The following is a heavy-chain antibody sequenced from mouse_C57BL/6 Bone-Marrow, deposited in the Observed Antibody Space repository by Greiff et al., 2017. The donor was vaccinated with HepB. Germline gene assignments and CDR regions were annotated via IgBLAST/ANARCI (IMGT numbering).Heavy chain of an antibody. CDR3: ARDYGSRGRFAY. D-gene: IGHD1-1*01. J-gene: IGHJ3*01. CDR2: INPGSGGT. CDR1: GYAFTNYL. V-gene: IGHV1-54*01. Sequence: QVQLQQSGAELVRPGTSVKVSCKASGYAFTNYLIEWVKQRPGQGLEWIGVINPGSGGTNYNEKFKGKATLTADKSSSTAYMQLSSLTSEDSAVYFCARDYGSRGRFAYWGQGTLVTVSA.